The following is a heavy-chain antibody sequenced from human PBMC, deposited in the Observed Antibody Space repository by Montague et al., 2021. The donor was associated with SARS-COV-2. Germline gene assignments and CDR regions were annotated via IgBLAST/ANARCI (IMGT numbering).Heavy chain of an antibody. D-gene: IGHD1-26*01. CDR1: GGSLSSYY. V-gene: IGHV4-59*08. CDR2: IYYSGST. CDR3: ARHVSGSLTHFHH. Sequence: SETLSLTCTVSGGSLSSYYWSWIRQPPGKGLEWIGYIYYSGSTNYNPSLKSRVTISVDTSKNQFSLNLSSATAADTAVYYCARHVSGSLTHFHHWGQGSLVTVSS. J-gene: IGHJ1*01.